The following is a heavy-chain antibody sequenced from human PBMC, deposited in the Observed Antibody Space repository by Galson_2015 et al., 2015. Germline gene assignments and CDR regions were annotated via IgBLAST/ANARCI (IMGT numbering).Heavy chain of an antibody. CDR3: ARGLRVREILRNYYHHYMDV. CDR1: GVSMSSGNYY. J-gene: IGHJ6*03. D-gene: IGHD3-10*01. CDR2: ISYSGSS. Sequence: TLSLTCSVSGVSMSSGNYYWHWVRQHPGKGLEWIGYISYSGSSYYNPSLKSRVIMSVDTSKSHSSLNLSSVTAADTAVYYCARGLRVREILRNYYHHYMDVWGKGTTVTVSS. V-gene: IGHV4-31*03.